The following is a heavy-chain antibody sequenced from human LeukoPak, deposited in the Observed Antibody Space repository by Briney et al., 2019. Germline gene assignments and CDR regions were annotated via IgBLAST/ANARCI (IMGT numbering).Heavy chain of an antibody. V-gene: IGHV3-23*01. CDR2: FSASKNNR. CDR3: AKNVWDRSXWLIEY. Sequence: PGGSLRLSCAASGFTFSSTSMSWVRQAPGKGLEWVSSFSASKNNRHYVDSVKGRFIISRDNSKNTLFLQMNNLGAEDTAVYYCAKNVWDRSXWLIEYWGQGXRVTVSS. CDR1: GFTFSSTS. D-gene: IGHD3-22*01. J-gene: IGHJ4*02.